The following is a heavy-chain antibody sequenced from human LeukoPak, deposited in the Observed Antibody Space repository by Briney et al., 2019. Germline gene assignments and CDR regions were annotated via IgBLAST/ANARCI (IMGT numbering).Heavy chain of an antibody. CDR3: ARDSASGPEYDYVWGSYRFGI. Sequence: PGGSLRLSCAASGFTFSSYSMNWVRQAPGKGLEWVSSISSSSSYIYYADSVKGRFTISRDNAKNSLYLQMNSLRAEDTAVYYCARDSASGPEYDYVWGSYRFGIWGQGTMVTDSS. V-gene: IGHV3-21*01. D-gene: IGHD3-16*02. CDR2: ISSSSSYI. J-gene: IGHJ3*02. CDR1: GFTFSSYS.